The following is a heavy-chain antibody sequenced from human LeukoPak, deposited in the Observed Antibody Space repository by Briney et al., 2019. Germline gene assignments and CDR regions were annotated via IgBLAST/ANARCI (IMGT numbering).Heavy chain of an antibody. Sequence: EAGGSLRLSCAASGFTFSSYAMSWVRKAPGKGLEWVSAISGSGGSTYYADSVKGRFTISRDNSKNTLYLQMNSLRAEDTAVYYCAKSPAGDYFDYWGQGTLVTVSS. CDR2: ISGSGGST. CDR1: GFTFSSYA. CDR3: AKSPAGDYFDY. V-gene: IGHV3-23*01. D-gene: IGHD7-27*01. J-gene: IGHJ4*02.